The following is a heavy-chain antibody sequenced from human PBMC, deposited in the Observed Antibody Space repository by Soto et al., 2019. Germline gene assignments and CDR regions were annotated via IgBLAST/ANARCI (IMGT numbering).Heavy chain of an antibody. CDR2: ISTSGDST. V-gene: IGHV3-23*01. Sequence: PGGSLRLSCAASGVTFTSYAMTWVRQVPGEGLQWVSSISTSGDSTYYADSVKGRFTTSRDNSKNTLYLQMNSLRAEDTAIYYCAKGSFGFDYWGQGTLVTVSS. J-gene: IGHJ4*02. CDR1: GVTFTSYA. D-gene: IGHD3-10*01. CDR3: AKGSFGFDY.